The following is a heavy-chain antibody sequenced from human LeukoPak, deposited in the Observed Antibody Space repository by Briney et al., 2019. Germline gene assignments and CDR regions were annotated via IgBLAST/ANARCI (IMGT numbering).Heavy chain of an antibody. D-gene: IGHD3-16*02. CDR2: ISGSGANT. Sequence: GGSLRLSCTASGFTTHYWLSWVRQAPGKGLEWVSTISGSGANTYYADSVRGRFTISRDNSKNTLYLHMNSLRAEDTAVYYCAKERAGYTNPYYFDYWGQGTLVTVSS. J-gene: IGHJ4*02. CDR1: GFTTHYW. CDR3: AKERAGYTNPYYFDY. V-gene: IGHV3-23*01.